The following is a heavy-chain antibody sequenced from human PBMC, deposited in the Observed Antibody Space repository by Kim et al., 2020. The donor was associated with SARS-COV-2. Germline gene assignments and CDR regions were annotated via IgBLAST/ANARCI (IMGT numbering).Heavy chain of an antibody. CDR2: IIPIFGTA. V-gene: IGHV1-69*13. CDR1: GGTFSSYA. D-gene: IGHD6-19*01. J-gene: IGHJ4*02. CDR3: ARGYSSGWYPGGLGY. Sequence: SVKVSCKASGGTFSSYAISWVRQAPGQGLEWMGGIIPIFGTANYAQKFQGRVTITADESTSTAYMELSSLRSEDTAVYYCARGYSSGWYPGGLGYWGQGTLVTVSS.